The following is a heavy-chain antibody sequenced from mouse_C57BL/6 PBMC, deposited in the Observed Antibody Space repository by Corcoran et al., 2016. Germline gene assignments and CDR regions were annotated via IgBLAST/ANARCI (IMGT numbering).Heavy chain of an antibody. CDR3: ARSHYDYHWGVAY. CDR1: GYTFTDYY. V-gene: IGHV1-76*01. CDR2: IYPGSGNT. Sequence: QVQLKQSGAELVRPAASVKLSCKASGYTFTDYYINWVKQRPGQGLEWIARIYPGSGNTYYNEKFKGKATLTAEKSSSTAYMQLSSLTSEDSAVYFCARSHYDYHWGVAYWGQGTLVTVSA. D-gene: IGHD2-4*01. J-gene: IGHJ3*01.